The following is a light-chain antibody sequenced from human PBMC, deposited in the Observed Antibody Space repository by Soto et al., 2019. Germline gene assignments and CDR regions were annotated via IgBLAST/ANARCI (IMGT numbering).Light chain of an antibody. Sequence: ETILTQSPATLSVSPGDRATLSRRASQSVDNNLAWYQQKPGQAPRLLIYRSSTRATGIPARFSGSGSGTEFTLTIGSLQSEDFAVYYCQQYNDWPPITFGQGTRLEIK. CDR1: QSVDNN. CDR2: RSS. J-gene: IGKJ5*01. CDR3: QQYNDWPPIT. V-gene: IGKV3-15*01.